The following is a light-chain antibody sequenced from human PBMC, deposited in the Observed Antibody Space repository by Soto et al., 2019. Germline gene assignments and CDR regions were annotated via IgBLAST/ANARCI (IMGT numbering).Light chain of an antibody. CDR2: EVS. CDR1: RSEVGGYNY. CDR3: SSYTSSSTSNYV. V-gene: IGLV2-14*01. Sequence: QSALTQSASVSGSPGQSITISCTGTRSEVGGYNYVSWYQQHPGKAPKLMIYEVSNRPSGVSNRFSGSKSGNTASLTISGLQAEDEADYYCSSYTSSSTSNYVFGTGTKVTV. J-gene: IGLJ1*01.